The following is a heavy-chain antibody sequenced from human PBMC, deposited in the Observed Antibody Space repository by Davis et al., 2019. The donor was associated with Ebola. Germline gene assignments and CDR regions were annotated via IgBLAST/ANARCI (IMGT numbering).Heavy chain of an antibody. CDR2: ITASDTDP. Sequence: GESLNISCAAPGFTFSRYSMNWVRQAPGKGLECVASITASDTDPYYPDSVKARFTISRDNAKNSLFLQMNSLRVDDTAVYYCASWAGGDCRAYNCPIDYWGQRTLVTVSS. J-gene: IGHJ4*02. V-gene: IGHV3-21*06. D-gene: IGHD2-21*01. CDR3: ASWAGGDCRAYNCPIDY. CDR1: GFTFSRYS.